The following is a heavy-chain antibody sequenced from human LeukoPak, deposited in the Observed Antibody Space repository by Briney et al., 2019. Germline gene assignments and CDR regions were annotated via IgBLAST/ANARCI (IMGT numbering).Heavy chain of an antibody. V-gene: IGHV1-8*01. D-gene: IGHD3-10*01. CDR2: MNPNSGNT. CDR1: GYTFTSYD. J-gene: IGHJ4*02. CDR3: AKDLSGSGSYVFDY. Sequence: ASVKVSCKASGYTFTSYDINWVRQATGQGLEWMGWMNPNSGNTGYAQKFQGRVTMTRNTSISTAYMELSSLRSEDTAVYYCAKDLSGSGSYVFDYWGQGTLVTVSS.